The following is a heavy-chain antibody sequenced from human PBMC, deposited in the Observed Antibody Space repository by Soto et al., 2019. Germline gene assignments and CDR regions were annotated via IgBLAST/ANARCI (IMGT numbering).Heavy chain of an antibody. D-gene: IGHD6-19*01. Sequence: ASVKVSCKASGYTFTSYGISWVRQAPGQGLEWMGWISAYNGNTNYAQKLQGRVTMTTDTSTSTAYMELRSLRSDDTAVYYCAREEEYSSAGGAFDIWGQGTMVTVSS. CDR2: ISAYNGNT. V-gene: IGHV1-18*01. J-gene: IGHJ3*02. CDR3: AREEEYSSAGGAFDI. CDR1: GYTFTSYG.